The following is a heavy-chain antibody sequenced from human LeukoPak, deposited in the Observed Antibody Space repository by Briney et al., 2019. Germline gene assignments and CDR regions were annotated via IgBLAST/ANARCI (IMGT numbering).Heavy chain of an antibody. CDR2: IYYSGST. CDR3: ARGNRVLWFGEWSDY. CDR1: GGSISSSSYY. V-gene: IGHV4-39*07. J-gene: IGHJ4*02. D-gene: IGHD3-10*01. Sequence: PSETLSLTCTVSGGSISSSSYYWGWIRQPPGKGLEWIGSIYYSGSTYYNPSLKSRVTISVDTSKNQFSLKLSSVTAADTAVYYCARGNRVLWFGEWSDYWGQGTLVTVSS.